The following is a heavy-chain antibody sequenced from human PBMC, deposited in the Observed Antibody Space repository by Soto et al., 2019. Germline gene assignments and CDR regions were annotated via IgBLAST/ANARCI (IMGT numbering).Heavy chain of an antibody. CDR2: IYYSGST. Sequence: SETLSLTCTVSGGSISSYYWSWIRQPPGKGLEWIGYIYYSGSTNYNPSLKSRVTISVDTSKNQFSLKLSSVTAADTSVYYCASFGLRGYSYGLLDVWGQGTTITVSS. V-gene: IGHV4-59*01. J-gene: IGHJ6*02. CDR1: GGSISSYY. CDR3: ASFGLRGYSYGLLDV. D-gene: IGHD5-18*01.